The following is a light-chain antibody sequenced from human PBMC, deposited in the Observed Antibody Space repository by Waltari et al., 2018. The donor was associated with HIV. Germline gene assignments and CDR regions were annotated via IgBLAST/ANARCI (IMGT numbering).Light chain of an antibody. CDR3: TSFTTTTAWV. Sequence: QSALTQPASVSGSLGQSITFSCTGTSRDIGGYDYVSGYQPHPGAAPKIIVYDVTNRPSGISDRVSGSKAGDTASRTSFGLQAEDEADDYCTSFTTTTAWVFGGGTKLTVL. CDR2: DVT. CDR1: SRDIGGYDY. J-gene: IGLJ3*02. V-gene: IGLV2-14*03.